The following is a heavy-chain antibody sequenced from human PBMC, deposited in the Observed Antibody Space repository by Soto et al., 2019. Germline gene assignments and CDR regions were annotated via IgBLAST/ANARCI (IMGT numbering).Heavy chain of an antibody. Sequence: PGGSLRLSCAASGFSFSNYGMHWVRQAPGKGLEWVAVIWYHGNSMYYADSVKGRFTISRDNSKNTLYLQMNSLRAEDTAVYYWARYNPGHSDYWARETLVTVS. J-gene: IGHJ4*02. D-gene: IGHD1-20*01. CDR1: GFSFSNYG. V-gene: IGHV3-33*01. CDR3: ARYNPGHSDY. CDR2: IWYHGNSM.